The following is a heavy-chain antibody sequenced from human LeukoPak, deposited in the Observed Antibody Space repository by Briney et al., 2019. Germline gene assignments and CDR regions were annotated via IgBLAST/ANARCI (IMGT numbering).Heavy chain of an antibody. Sequence: ASVKVSCKVSGRTLTELSMHWVRQAPGKGLEWMGGFDPEDGETIYAQKFQGRVTMTEDTSTDTAYMELSSLRSEDTAVYYCATLRPGYSSGWYSVAFDIWGQGTMVTVSS. V-gene: IGHV1-24*01. J-gene: IGHJ3*02. CDR1: GRTLTELS. CDR2: FDPEDGET. D-gene: IGHD6-19*01. CDR3: ATLRPGYSSGWYSVAFDI.